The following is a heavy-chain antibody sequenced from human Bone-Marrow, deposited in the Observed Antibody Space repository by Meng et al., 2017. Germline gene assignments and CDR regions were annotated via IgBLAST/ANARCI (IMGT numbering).Heavy chain of an antibody. V-gene: IGHV4-59*01. CDR2: ISYSGST. J-gene: IGHJ4*02. Sequence: PEPAPGSWNPSGPRSLPSTFSSGSINSYFWSWIRQPPGKGPEWIGYISYSGSTNYNPSLKSRVTISVDTSKNQFSLKLSSVTAADTAVYYCARAIATRPDVFDYWGQGTLVTVSS. CDR1: SGSINSYF. D-gene: IGHD6-6*01. CDR3: ARAIATRPDVFDY.